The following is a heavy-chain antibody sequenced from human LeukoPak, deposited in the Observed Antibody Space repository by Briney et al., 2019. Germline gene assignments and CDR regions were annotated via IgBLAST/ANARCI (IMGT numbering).Heavy chain of an antibody. CDR1: GGSISDYY. J-gene: IGHJ6*03. D-gene: IGHD3-3*01. V-gene: IGHV4-4*07. CDR2: IYASGST. Sequence: SETLSLTCTLSGGSISDYYWNWIRQPAGKGLEWIGRIYASGSTNYNPSLRSRVTMSVDTSKNQFSLKLNSVTAADTAVYYCARVFEGIWSGYYSGNYYYYYMDVWGKGTTVTVSS. CDR3: ARVFEGIWSGYYSGNYYYYYMDV.